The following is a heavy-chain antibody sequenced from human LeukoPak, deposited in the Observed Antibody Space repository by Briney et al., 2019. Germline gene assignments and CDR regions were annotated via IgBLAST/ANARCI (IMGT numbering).Heavy chain of an antibody. CDR1: GFTFSSYG. CDR3: ARDPAAGPSFDY. Sequence: PGGSLRLSCVASGFTFSSYGMHWVRQAPGKGLEWVAVIWYDGSNKYYADSVKGRFTISKDNSKNTLYLQRNSLRAEDTAVYYCARDPAAGPSFDYWGQGTLVTVSS. V-gene: IGHV3-33*01. D-gene: IGHD6-13*01. J-gene: IGHJ4*02. CDR2: IWYDGSNK.